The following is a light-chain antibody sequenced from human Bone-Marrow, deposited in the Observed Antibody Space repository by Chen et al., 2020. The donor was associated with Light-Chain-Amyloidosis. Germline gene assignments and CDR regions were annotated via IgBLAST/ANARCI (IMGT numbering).Light chain of an antibody. J-gene: IGLJ1*01. CDR1: NIGSKS. CDR3: QVWDSGSHHYV. V-gene: IGLV3-21*02. CDR2: DDS. Sequence: SYVLTQPPSESVAPGRTATITCGGNNIGSKSVHWYQQKPGQAPVLVVYDDSDRRSGIPERFSGSNSGNTATLTISRVEAGDEADYYCQVWDSGSHHYVFGTGTKVTVL.